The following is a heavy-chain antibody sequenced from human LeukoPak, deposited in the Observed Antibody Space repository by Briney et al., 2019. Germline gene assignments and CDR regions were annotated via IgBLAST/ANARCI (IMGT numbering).Heavy chain of an antibody. Sequence: QTGGSLRLSCAASGFTFSSYWMSWVRQAPGKGLEWVANIKQDGSEKYYVDSVKGRFTISRDNAKNSLYLQMNSLRAEDTAVYYCASYYYDSSVLFDYWGQGTLVTVSS. CDR2: IKQDGSEK. J-gene: IGHJ4*02. V-gene: IGHV3-7*01. D-gene: IGHD3-22*01. CDR1: GFTFSSYW. CDR3: ASYYYDSSVLFDY.